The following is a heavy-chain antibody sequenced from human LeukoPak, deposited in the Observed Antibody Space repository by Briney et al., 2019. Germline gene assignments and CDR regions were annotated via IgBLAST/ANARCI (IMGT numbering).Heavy chain of an antibody. CDR2: IIPIFGTA. V-gene: IGHV1-69*06. CDR3: AGSPDTGGYFDY. CDR1: GGTFSSYA. J-gene: IGHJ4*02. Sequence: SVKVSCKASGGTFSSYAISWVRQAPGQGLERMGGIIPIFGTANYAQKVQGRVTITADKSTSTAYMELSSLRSEDTAVYYCAGSPDTGGYFDYWGQGTLVTVSS. D-gene: IGHD1-26*01.